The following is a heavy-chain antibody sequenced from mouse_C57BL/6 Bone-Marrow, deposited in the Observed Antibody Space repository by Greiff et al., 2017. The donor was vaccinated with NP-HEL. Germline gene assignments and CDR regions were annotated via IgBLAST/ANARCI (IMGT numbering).Heavy chain of an antibody. CDR1: GFTFSDYY. D-gene: IGHD4-1*01. J-gene: IGHJ2*01. CDR3: ARHKLFYFDY. CDR2: ISNGGGST. Sequence: DVMLVESGGGLVQPGGSLKLSCAASGFTFSDYYMYWVRQTPEKRLEWVAYISNGGGSTYYPDTVKGRFTISRDNAKNTLYLQMSRLKSEDTAMYYCARHKLFYFDYWGQGTTLTVSS. V-gene: IGHV5-12*01.